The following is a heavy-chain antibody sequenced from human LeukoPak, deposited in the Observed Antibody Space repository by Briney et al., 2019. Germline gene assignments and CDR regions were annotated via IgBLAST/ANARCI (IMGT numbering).Heavy chain of an antibody. D-gene: IGHD6-19*01. CDR1: GGPISSSNW. J-gene: IGHJ5*02. V-gene: IGHV4-4*02. CDR2: IYHTGSS. CDR3: ARGGTTAAGTFWFDP. Sequence: SETLSLTCAVSGGPISSSNWWSWVRQPPGKGLEWIGEIYHTGSSNYNPSLKSRVTISVDKSKNQFSLKLSSVTAADTAVYYCARGGTTAAGTFWFDPWGQGTLVTVSS.